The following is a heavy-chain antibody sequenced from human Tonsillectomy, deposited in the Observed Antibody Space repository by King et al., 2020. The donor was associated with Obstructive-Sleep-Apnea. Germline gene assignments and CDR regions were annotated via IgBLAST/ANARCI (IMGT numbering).Heavy chain of an antibody. CDR2: IRYDGSNK. Sequence: VQLMESGGGVVQPGRSLRLSCAASGFTFSSYGMHWVRQAPGKGLEWVAFIRYDGSNKYYADSVKGRFTISRDNSKNTLYLQMNSLRPEDTAVFYCAKSSGRGDWAPFDYWGQGTLVTVSS. CDR3: AKSSGRGDWAPFDY. CDR1: GFTFSSYG. J-gene: IGHJ4*02. V-gene: IGHV3-30*02. D-gene: IGHD2-21*02.